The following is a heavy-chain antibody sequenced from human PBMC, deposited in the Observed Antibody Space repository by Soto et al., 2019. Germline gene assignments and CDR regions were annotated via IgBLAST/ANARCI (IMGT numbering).Heavy chain of an antibody. V-gene: IGHV4-34*01. Sequence: PSETLSLTCAVYGGSFSGYYWSWIRQPPGKGLEWIGEINHSGSTNYNPSLKSRVTISVDTSKNQFSLKLSSVTAADTAVYYCARGGRRSGSYYGPGCGYDYWGQGTLVTVSS. J-gene: IGHJ4*02. D-gene: IGHD1-26*01. CDR1: GGSFSGYY. CDR2: INHSGST. CDR3: ARGGRRSGSYYGPGCGYDY.